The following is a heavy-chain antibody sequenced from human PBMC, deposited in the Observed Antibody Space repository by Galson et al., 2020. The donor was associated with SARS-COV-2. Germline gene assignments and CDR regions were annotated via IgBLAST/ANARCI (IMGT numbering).Heavy chain of an antibody. CDR1: GGSFSGYY. CDR2: INHSGST. V-gene: IGHV4-34*01. CDR3: ARVGLRWFGELLPIHHGAFGI. J-gene: IGHJ3*02. Sequence: SETLSLTCAVYGGSFSGYYWSWIRQPPGKGLEWIGEINHSGSTNYNPSLKSRVTISVDTSKNQFFLKLSSVTAPDTAGYYCARVGLRWFGELLPIHHGAFGIGGQGTMVLVSS. D-gene: IGHD3-10*01.